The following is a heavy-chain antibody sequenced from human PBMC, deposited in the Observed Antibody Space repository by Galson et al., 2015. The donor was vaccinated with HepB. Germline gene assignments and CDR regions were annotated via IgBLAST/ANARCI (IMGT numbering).Heavy chain of an antibody. CDR3: ARERLYGSGTDFNYYGMDV. D-gene: IGHD3-10*01. Sequence: CAISGDSASSNSAAWNWIRQSPSRGLEWLGRTYYRSKWYNDYAVSVKSRITINPDTSKNQFSLQLNSVTPEDTAVYYCARERLYGSGTDFNYYGMDVWGQGTTVTVSS. V-gene: IGHV6-1*01. J-gene: IGHJ6*02. CDR1: GDSASSNSAA. CDR2: TYYRSKWYN.